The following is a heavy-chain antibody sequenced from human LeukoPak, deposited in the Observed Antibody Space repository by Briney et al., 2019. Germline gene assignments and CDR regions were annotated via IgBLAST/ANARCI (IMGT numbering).Heavy chain of an antibody. V-gene: IGHV4-4*02. Sequence: PSGTLSLTCDVSGGSISATHWWTWIRQPPGAGLEWIGEVHLNGRTHYSPPLESRLTISADMSENHFSLQLTSVTAADTAVYYCAREGGFYRPLDYSGPGTLVIVSS. CDR2: VHLNGRT. D-gene: IGHD2/OR15-2a*01. CDR1: GGSISATHW. J-gene: IGHJ4*02. CDR3: AREGGFYRPLDY.